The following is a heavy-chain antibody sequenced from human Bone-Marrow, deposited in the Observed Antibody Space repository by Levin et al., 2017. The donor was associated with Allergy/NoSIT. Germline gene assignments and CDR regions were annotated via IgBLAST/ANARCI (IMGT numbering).Heavy chain of an antibody. J-gene: IGHJ4*02. V-gene: IGHV1-46*01. CDR2: INPSDGST. CDR3: ARDSLYKGIAMAGLE. CDR1: GFIFSDHF. Sequence: GESLKISCKTSGFIFSDHFMHWVRQAPGQGLEWMAKINPSDGSTYYAEKFQGRVTMTRDTSTRTVYIEMTGLRSEDTAMYYCARDSLYKGIAMAGLEWGQGTLVTVSS. D-gene: IGHD5-24*01.